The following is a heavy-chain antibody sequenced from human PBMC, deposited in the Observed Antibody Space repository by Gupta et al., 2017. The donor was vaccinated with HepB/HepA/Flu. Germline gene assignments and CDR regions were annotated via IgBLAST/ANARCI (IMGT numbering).Heavy chain of an antibody. CDR2: ISGSGDST. CDR1: GFTFSSYA. J-gene: IGHJ4*02. V-gene: IGHV3-23*01. Sequence: EVQLLEPGGGLVQPGGSLRLSCAASGFTFSSYAMSWVRQAPGKGLEWVSGISGSGDSTDDADSVKGRFTISRDNSKNTLYLQMNSLRAEDTAFYYCAKPGSGWYVFDYWGQGTLVTVSS. CDR3: AKPGSGWYVFDY. D-gene: IGHD6-19*01.